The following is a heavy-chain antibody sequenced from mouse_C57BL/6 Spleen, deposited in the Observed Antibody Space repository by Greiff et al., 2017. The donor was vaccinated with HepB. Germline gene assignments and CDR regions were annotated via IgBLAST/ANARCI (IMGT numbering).Heavy chain of an antibody. CDR1: GYTFTDYY. CDR3: ARNEGTEGYFDY. V-gene: IGHV1-19*01. Sequence: EVKLQESGPVLVKPGASVKMSCKASGYTFTDYYMNWVKQSHGKSLEWIGVINPYNCGTSYNQKFKGKATLTVDKSSSTAYMELNSLTSEDSAVYYCARNEGTEGYFDYWGQGTTLTVSS. CDR2: INPYNCGT. J-gene: IGHJ2*01.